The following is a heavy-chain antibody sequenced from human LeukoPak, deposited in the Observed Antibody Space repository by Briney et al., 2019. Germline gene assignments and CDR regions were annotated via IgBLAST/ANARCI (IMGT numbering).Heavy chain of an antibody. CDR2: INPSGGST. V-gene: IGHV1-46*01. CDR3: ARISTVTTAY. CDR1: GYTFTSYY. J-gene: IGHJ4*02. D-gene: IGHD4-11*01. Sequence: GASVKVSCEASGYTFTSYYMHWVRQAPGQGLEWMGIINPSGGSTSYTQKFQGRVTMTRDTSTSTVYMELSSLRSEDTAVYYCARISTVTTAYWGQGTLVTVSS.